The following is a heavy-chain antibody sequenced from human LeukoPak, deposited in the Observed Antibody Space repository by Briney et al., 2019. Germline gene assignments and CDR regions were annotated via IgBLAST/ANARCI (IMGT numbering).Heavy chain of an antibody. V-gene: IGHV4-38-2*02. D-gene: IGHD2-2*03. Sequence: SETLSLTCIVSAYSISSGYYWGWIRQPPGEGLEWIGSIYHSESTYYNPSLKSRVTISLDTSKNQFSLNLNSVTAADTAVYYCAKSNGYGLIDIWGQGTMVTVSS. CDR1: AYSISSGYY. CDR3: AKSNGYGLIDI. J-gene: IGHJ3*02. CDR2: IYHSEST.